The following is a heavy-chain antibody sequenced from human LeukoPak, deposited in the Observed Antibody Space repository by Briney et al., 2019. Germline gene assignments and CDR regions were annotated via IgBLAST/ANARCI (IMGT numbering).Heavy chain of an antibody. CDR1: GGSISSLSYY. D-gene: IGHD5-24*01. J-gene: IGHJ4*02. CDR3: ARDGYNENEYYFDY. CDR2: IYNSGGT. V-gene: IGHV4-61*02. Sequence: SQTLSLTCTVSGGSISSLSYYLSWIRQPAGKGLEWIGRIYNSGGTNYNPSLKSRVTISVDTSKNQFSLKLSSVTAADTAVYYCARDGYNENEYYFDYWGQGTLVTVSS.